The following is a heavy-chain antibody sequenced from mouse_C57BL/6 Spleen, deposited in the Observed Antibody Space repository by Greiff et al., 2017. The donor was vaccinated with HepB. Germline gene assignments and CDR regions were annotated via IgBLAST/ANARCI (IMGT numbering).Heavy chain of an antibody. Sequence: EVMLVESEGGLVQPGSSMKLSCTASGFTFSDYYMAWVRQVPEKGLEWVANINYDGSSTYYLDSLKSRFIISRDNAKNILYLQMSSLKSGDTATYYWAREKYYGSSYRRDVWGTGTTVTVSS. V-gene: IGHV5-16*01. D-gene: IGHD1-1*01. CDR3: AREKYYGSSYRRDV. J-gene: IGHJ1*03. CDR2: INYDGSST. CDR1: GFTFSDYY.